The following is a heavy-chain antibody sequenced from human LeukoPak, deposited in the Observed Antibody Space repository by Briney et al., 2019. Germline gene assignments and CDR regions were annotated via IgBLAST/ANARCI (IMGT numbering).Heavy chain of an antibody. CDR3: ARILDNSFAP. CDR2: IYHSGST. CDR1: GYSISRGYY. Sequence: SETLSLTCAVSGYSISRGYYWGWIRQPPGKGVEWIGSIYHSGSTYYNPSLKSRVTISVDTSKNQFSLKLSSVPAAATAVYYCARILDNSFAPWGQGTLVTVSS. V-gene: IGHV4-38-2*01. J-gene: IGHJ5*02.